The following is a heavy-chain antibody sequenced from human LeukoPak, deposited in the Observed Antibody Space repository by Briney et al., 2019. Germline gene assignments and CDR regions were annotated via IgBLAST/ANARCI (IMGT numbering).Heavy chain of an antibody. D-gene: IGHD3-10*01. CDR2: IRYDGSNK. Sequence: GRSLRLSCAASGFTFSSYVMHWVRQAPGKGLEWVAFIRYDGSNKYYADSVKGRFTISRDNSKNTLYLQMNSLRAEDTAVYYCAKAPSYGSGSYHVDYWGQGTLVTVSS. CDR1: GFTFSSYV. CDR3: AKAPSYGSGSYHVDY. V-gene: IGHV3-30*02. J-gene: IGHJ4*02.